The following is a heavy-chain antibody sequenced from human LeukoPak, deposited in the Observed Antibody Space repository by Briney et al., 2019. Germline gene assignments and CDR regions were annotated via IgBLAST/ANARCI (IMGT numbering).Heavy chain of an antibody. CDR2: IIPIFGTA. D-gene: IGHD6-13*01. J-gene: IGHJ3*02. V-gene: IGHV1-69*06. CDR3: ARGSLSSSWINDAFDI. Sequence: GASVKVSCKASGGTFSSYAISWVRQAPGQGLEWMGGIIPIFGTANYAQKFQGRVTITADKSTSTAYVELSSLRSEDTAVYYCARGSLSSSWINDAFDIWGQGTMVTVSS. CDR1: GGTFSSYA.